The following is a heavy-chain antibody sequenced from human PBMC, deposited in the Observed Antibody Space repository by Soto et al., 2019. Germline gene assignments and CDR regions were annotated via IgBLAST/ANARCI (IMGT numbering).Heavy chain of an antibody. CDR3: ARIGYCSSTSCYGFDI. V-gene: IGHV1-2*04. CDR2: INPNSGGT. D-gene: IGHD2-2*01. Sequence: ASVKVSCKASGYTFTGYYMYWVRQAPGQGLEWMGWINPNSGGTNYAQKFQGWVTMTRDTSISTAYMELSRLRSDDTAVYYCARIGYCSSTSCYGFDIWGQGTMVTVS. CDR1: GYTFTGYY. J-gene: IGHJ3*02.